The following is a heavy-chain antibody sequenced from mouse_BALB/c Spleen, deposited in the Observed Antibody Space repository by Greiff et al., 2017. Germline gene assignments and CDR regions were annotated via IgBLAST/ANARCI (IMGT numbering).Heavy chain of an antibody. CDR2: IYPGDGDT. J-gene: IGHJ4*01. CDR1: GYTFTSYW. D-gene: IGHD2-10*02. V-gene: IGHV1-87*01. CDR3: ASSDQYGNAMDY. Sequence: QVQLQQSGAELARPGASVKLSCKASGYTFTSYWMQWVKQRPGQGLEWIGAIYPGDGDTRYTQKFKGKATLTADKSSSTAYMRLSSLASEDSAVYYCASSDQYGNAMDYWGQGTSVTVSS.